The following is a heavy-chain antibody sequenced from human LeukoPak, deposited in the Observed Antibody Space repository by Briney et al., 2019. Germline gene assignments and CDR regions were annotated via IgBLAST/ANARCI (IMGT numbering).Heavy chain of an antibody. D-gene: IGHD6-19*01. CDR2: INPNSGGT. Sequence: GASVKVSCKASGYTFTGYYMHWVRQAPGQGLEWMGWINPNSGGTNFAQKFQGRVTMTRDTSISTAYLELSSLRSDDTAVYYCARDRRAVAVNLFDYWGRGTLVAVSS. V-gene: IGHV1-2*02. CDR1: GYTFTGYY. CDR3: ARDRRAVAVNLFDY. J-gene: IGHJ4*02.